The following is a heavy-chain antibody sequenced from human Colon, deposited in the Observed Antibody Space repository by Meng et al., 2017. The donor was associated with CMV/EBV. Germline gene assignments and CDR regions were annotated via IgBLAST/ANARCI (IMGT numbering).Heavy chain of an antibody. CDR1: GFKFNDYG. D-gene: IGHD4-11*01. CDR3: AKDERYSNYYFDY. CDR2: IYHDGTKT. V-gene: IGHV3-30*02. J-gene: IGHJ4*02. Sequence: GESLKISCAASGFKFNDYGIHWVRQAPGKGLEWVAFIYHDGTKTHYADSVKGRFTISRDNSKNTLYLQMNSLRAEDMAVYYCAKDERYSNYYFDYWGQGTLVTVSS.